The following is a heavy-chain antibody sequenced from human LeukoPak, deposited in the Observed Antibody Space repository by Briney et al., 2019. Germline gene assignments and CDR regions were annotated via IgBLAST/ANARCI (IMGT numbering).Heavy chain of an antibody. Sequence: SGPTLVKPTQTLTLTCTFSGFSLSTSGVAVGWILQPPGKAMDWLALIYWDDDKRYSPSLKSRLTITKDTSKNQVVLTMTNMDPVHTATYYCAHNRQWLPLGYWGQGTLVTVSS. CDR3: AHNRQWLPLGY. CDR1: GFSLSTSGVA. CDR2: IYWDDDK. J-gene: IGHJ4*02. D-gene: IGHD6-19*01. V-gene: IGHV2-5*02.